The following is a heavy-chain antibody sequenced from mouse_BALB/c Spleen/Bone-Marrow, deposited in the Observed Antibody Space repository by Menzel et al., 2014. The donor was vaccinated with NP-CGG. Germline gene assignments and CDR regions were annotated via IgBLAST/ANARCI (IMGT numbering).Heavy chain of an antibody. D-gene: IGHD2-1*01. CDR3: ARGNPIYAMDY. Sequence: QVQLKESGAELAKPGASVKMSCKASGYTFTSYWMHWVKQRPGQGLEWIGYINPSTGYTDYNQKFNDKATLTADKSSSTAYMQLSSLTSKDSAVDYCARGNPIYAMDYWGQGTSVTVSS. V-gene: IGHV1-7*01. CDR1: GYTFTSYW. J-gene: IGHJ4*01. CDR2: INPSTGYT.